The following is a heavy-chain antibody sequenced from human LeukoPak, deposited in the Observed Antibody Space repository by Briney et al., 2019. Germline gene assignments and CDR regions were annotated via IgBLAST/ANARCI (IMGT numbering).Heavy chain of an antibody. Sequence: GGSLRLSCAASEFTFSRYWMTWVRQAPGRGLAWVGNIKEDGSQDYYADSVKGRFTISRDNSKNSLYLQINSLRADDKAVYYCGRDSPGYGSYGAWGQGTLVTVSS. V-gene: IGHV3-7*01. CDR3: GRDSPGYGSYGA. D-gene: IGHD5-18*01. CDR2: IKEDGSQD. J-gene: IGHJ5*02. CDR1: EFTFSRYW.